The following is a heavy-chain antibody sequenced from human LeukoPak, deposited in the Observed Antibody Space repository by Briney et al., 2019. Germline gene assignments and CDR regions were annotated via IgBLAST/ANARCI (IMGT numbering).Heavy chain of an antibody. D-gene: IGHD1-26*01. CDR3: ARAEVGATADY. CDR1: GFTFSSYA. V-gene: IGHV3-48*03. Sequence: GGSLRLSCAASGFTFSSYAMSWVRQAPGKGLEWVSYISSSGSTIYYADSVKGRFTISRDNAKNSLYLQMNSLRAEDTAVYYCARAEVGATADYWGQGTLVTVSS. J-gene: IGHJ4*02. CDR2: ISSSGSTI.